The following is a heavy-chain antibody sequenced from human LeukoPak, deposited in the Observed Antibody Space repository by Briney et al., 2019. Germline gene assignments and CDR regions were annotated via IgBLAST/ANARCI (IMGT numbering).Heavy chain of an antibody. V-gene: IGHV3-48*03. CDR1: GFTFSSYE. Sequence: GGSLRLSCATSGFTFSSYEMNWVRQAPGKGLEWVSYISSSSSTIYYADSVKGRFTISRDNAKNSLYLQMNSLRAEDTAVYYCARDLGPHRSSPNTGAFDIWGQGTMVTVSS. J-gene: IGHJ3*02. CDR2: ISSSSSTI. D-gene: IGHD1-26*01. CDR3: ARDLGPHRSSPNTGAFDI.